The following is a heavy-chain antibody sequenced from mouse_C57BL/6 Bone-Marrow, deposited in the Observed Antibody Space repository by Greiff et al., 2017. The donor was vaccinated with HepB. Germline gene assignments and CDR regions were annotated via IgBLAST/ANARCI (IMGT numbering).Heavy chain of an antibody. V-gene: IGHV1-7*01. CDR2: INPSSGYT. D-gene: IGHD2-1*01. Sequence: QVQLQQSGAELVKPGASVKLSCKASGYTFTSYWMHWVKQRPGQGLEWIGYINPSSGYTKYNQKFKDQATLTADKSTSTDYMQLSSLTYEDSAVYYCAHGNHYAKDNWCQGTSVTVSS. J-gene: IGHJ4*01. CDR1: GYTFTSYW. CDR3: AHGNHYAKDN.